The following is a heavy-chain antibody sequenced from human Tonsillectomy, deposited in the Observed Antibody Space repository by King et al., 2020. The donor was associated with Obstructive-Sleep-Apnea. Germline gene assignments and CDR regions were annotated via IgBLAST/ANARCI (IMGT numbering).Heavy chain of an antibody. CDR3: ARDKSSYYGSGSYYRGYGMDV. CDR2: ISAYNGNT. CDR1: GYTFTSYG. V-gene: IGHV1-18*01. J-gene: IGHJ6*02. Sequence: QLVQSGAEVKKPGASVKVSCKASGYTFTSYGISWVRQAPGQGLEWMGWISAYNGNTNYAQKLQGRVTMTTDTSTSTAYMELRSLGSYDTAVYYCARDKSSYYGSGSYYRGYGMDVWGQGTTVTVSS. D-gene: IGHD3-10*01.